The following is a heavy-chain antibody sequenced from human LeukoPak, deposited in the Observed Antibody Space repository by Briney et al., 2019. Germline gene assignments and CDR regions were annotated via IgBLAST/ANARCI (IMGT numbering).Heavy chain of an antibody. CDR3: VASYGGYVLDY. D-gene: IGHD5-12*01. CDR2: VFNNGGT. Sequence: SETLSLTCSVSGGSISSYHWNWIRQPSGKGLEWIGIVFNNGGTKHNPSLKSRVAISVDTSKNQFALKLSSVTAADTAVYYCVASYGGYVLDYWGQGALVIVSS. CDR1: GGSISSYH. V-gene: IGHV4-59*01. J-gene: IGHJ4*02.